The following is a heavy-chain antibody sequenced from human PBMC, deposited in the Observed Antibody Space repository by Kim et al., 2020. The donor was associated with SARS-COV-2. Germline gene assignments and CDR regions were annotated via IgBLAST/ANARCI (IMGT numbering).Heavy chain of an antibody. V-gene: IGHV4-31*03. D-gene: IGHD3-22*01. CDR2: IYYSGST. CDR3: ARYSSGYIGY. CDR1: GGSISSGGYY. J-gene: IGHJ4*02. Sequence: SETLSLTCTVSGGSISSGGYYWSWIRQHPGKGLEWIGYIYYSGSTYYNPSLKSRVTISVDTSKNQFSLKLSSVTAADTAVYYCARYSSGYIGYWGQGTLVTVSS.